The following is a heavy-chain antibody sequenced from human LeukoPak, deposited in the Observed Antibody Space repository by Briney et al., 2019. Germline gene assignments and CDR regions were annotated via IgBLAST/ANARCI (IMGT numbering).Heavy chain of an antibody. CDR3: ARLGYDYSNYYYYYMDV. CDR1: GGSFSGYY. D-gene: IGHD4-11*01. V-gene: IGHV4-34*01. J-gene: IGHJ6*03. Sequence: SETLSLTCAVYGGSFSGYYWSWIRQPPGKGLEWIGEINHSGSTNYNPSLKSRVTISVDTSKNQFSLKLSSVTAADTAVYYCARLGYDYSNYYYYYMDVWGKGTTVTVSS. CDR2: INHSGST.